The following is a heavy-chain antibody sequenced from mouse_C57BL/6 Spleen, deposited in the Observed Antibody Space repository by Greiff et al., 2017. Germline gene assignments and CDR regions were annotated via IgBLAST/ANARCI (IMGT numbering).Heavy chain of an antibody. J-gene: IGHJ4*01. CDR2: IYPGSGST. V-gene: IGHV1-55*01. Sequence: QVQLQQPGAELVKPGASVKMSCKASGYTFTSYWITWVKQRPGQGLEWIGDIYPGSGSTNYNEKFKSKATLTVDTSSSTAYMQLSSLTSEDSAVYYCARGDIYYGSSSYYAMDYWGQGTSVTVSS. CDR3: ARGDIYYGSSSYYAMDY. D-gene: IGHD1-1*01. CDR1: GYTFTSYW.